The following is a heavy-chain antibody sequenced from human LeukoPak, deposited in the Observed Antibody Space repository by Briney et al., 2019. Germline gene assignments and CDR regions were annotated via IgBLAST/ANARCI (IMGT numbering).Heavy chain of an antibody. D-gene: IGHD2-15*01. J-gene: IGHJ4*02. CDR2: IKQDGSEK. V-gene: IGHV3-7*01. CDR3: ARALGYCSAGSCYLSR. Sequence: GGSLRLSCAASGFTFSSYWMSWVRQAPGKGLEWVANIKQDGSEKYYVDSVKGRFTISRDNAKNSVFLQMNSLRDEDTAVYYCARALGYCSAGSCYLSRWGQGTLVTVSS. CDR1: GFTFSSYW.